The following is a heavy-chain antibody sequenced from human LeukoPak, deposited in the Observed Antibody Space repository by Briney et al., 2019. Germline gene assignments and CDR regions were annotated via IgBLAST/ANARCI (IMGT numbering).Heavy chain of an antibody. J-gene: IGHJ6*04. CDR1: GFTFNNYN. CDR2: ITTTGSDI. CDR3: AELGITMIGGV. D-gene: IGHD3-10*02. V-gene: IGHV3-21*01. Sequence: PGGSLRLSCAASGFTFNNYNMNWVRQAPGKGLQWVSSITTTGSDIYYADSVKGRFTISRDNAKNSLFLQMNSLRADDTAVYYCAELGITMIGGVWGKGTTVTISS.